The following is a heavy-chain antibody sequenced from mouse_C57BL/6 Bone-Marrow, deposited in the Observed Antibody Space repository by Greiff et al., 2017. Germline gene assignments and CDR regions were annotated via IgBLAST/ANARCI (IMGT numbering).Heavy chain of an antibody. Sequence: EVQLVESGGDLVKPGGSLKLSCAASGFTFSSYGLSWVRQTPDKRLEWVATISSGGSYTYYPDSVKGRFTISRDNAKNTLYLQMSRLKSEDTAMYYCARRGIYYDYDWYFDVWGTGTTVTVSS. CDR2: ISSGGSYT. J-gene: IGHJ1*03. D-gene: IGHD2-4*01. V-gene: IGHV5-6*01. CDR1: GFTFSSYG. CDR3: ARRGIYYDYDWYFDV.